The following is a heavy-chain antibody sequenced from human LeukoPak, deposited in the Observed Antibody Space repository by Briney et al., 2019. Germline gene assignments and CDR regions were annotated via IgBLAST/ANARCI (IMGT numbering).Heavy chain of an antibody. Sequence: ASVKVSCKSSGYTFTGNYMHWVRQAPGQGIEWMGWINPNSGGTKYAQNFQGRVTMTRDTSITTTYMELSSLRSDDTAVYYCVRDRHTVAVAATLDYWGQGTLVIASS. V-gene: IGHV1-2*02. D-gene: IGHD6-19*01. J-gene: IGHJ4*02. CDR3: VRDRHTVAVAATLDY. CDR1: GYTFTGNY. CDR2: INPNSGGT.